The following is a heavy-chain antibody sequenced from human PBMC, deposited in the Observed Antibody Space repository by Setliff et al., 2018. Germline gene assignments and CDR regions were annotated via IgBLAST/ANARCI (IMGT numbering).Heavy chain of an antibody. D-gene: IGHD3-16*01. CDR3: ALFGDRNTFPT. CDR2: INWDGRTT. V-gene: IGHV3-20*04. CDR1: GFSFSAHG. Sequence: SGGSLRLSCAASGFSFSAHGMNWVRQRPGKGLEWVSTINWDGRTTAYADSVKGRFTISRDNAKNSLYLQMNSLRAEDTALYYCALFGDRNTFPTWGQGTMVTVSS. J-gene: IGHJ3*02.